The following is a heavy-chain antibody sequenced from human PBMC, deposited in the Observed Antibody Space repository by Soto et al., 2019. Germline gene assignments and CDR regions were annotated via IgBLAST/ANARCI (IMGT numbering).Heavy chain of an antibody. Sequence: ASVKVSCKASGFTFSTYDIHWVRQATGQGLEWMGWMNPNTGNSGSAQKFQGRVTMTRNTSITTAYMEVSSLRSDDTAVYFCARKKARSGPKYSDLWGEGTMV. J-gene: IGHJ4*02. V-gene: IGHV1-8*01. CDR2: MNPNTGNS. CDR3: ARKKARSGPKYSDL. CDR1: GFTFSTYD.